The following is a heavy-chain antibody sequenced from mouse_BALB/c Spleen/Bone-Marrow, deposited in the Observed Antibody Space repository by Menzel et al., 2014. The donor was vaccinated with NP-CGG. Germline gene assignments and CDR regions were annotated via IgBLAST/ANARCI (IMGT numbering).Heavy chain of an antibody. D-gene: IGHD2-14*01. J-gene: IGHJ2*01. CDR2: INPSTTYS. CDR3: ALYYRYDYFDY. V-gene: IGHV1-7*01. Sequence: VMLVESGAELAKPGASVKMSCKASGYTFTSYWMHWVKQRPGQGLEWIGYINPSTTYSAYNQKFKDKATLTADKSSSTAYTQLSSLTSEDSAVYYCALYYRYDYFDYWGQGTTLTVSS. CDR1: GYTFTSYW.